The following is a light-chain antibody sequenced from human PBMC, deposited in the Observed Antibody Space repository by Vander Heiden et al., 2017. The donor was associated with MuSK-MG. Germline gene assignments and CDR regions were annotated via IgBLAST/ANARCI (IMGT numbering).Light chain of an antibody. CDR3: YSYAGNNAWV. J-gene: IGLJ3*02. CDR2: EVS. CDR1: SSDVGGYNY. Sequence: QSALTQPPSASGSPGQSVTISCTGTSSDVGGYNYVSWYQQHPGKAPKLMISEVSNRPSGVPDRFFGSKSGNTASLTVSGLQAEDEADYYCYSYAGNNAWVFGGGTKLTVL. V-gene: IGLV2-8*01.